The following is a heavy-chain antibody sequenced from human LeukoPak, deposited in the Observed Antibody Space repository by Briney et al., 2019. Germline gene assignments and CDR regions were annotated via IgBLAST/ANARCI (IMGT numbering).Heavy chain of an antibody. CDR3: GRHCGSSSCYRFEY. V-gene: IGHV3-23*01. Sequence: GGSLRLSCAASGFTFTNYAMSWVRQAPGRGLEWVSTISTDGTSTYYADSVKGRFTISRDNSKNTLYLQMHSLRDEDTAIYYCGRHCGSSSCYRFEYWGQGTLVTVSS. D-gene: IGHD2-2*01. CDR1: GFTFTNYA. J-gene: IGHJ4*02. CDR2: ISTDGTST.